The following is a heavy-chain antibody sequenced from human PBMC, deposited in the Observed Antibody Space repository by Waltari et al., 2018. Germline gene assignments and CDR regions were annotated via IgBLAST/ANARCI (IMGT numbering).Heavy chain of an antibody. CDR3: SVSLNH. V-gene: IGHV3-7*01. CDR2: IKQDGSES. J-gene: IGHJ5*02. CDR1: GFTFCNYW. Sequence: EVQLVESGGGLVQPAGSLSVSCAASGFTFCNYWMDWVRQASGKGLEWVANIKQDGSESHYVDSVKGRFTISRDNAQNLLYLQINSLRDEDTAVYYCSVSLNHWGQGTLVTVSS.